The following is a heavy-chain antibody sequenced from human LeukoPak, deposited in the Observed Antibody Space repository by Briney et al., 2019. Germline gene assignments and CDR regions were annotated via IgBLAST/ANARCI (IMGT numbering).Heavy chain of an antibody. Sequence: PSETLSLTCAVYVGSFSGYYWSWIRQPPGNGLEWIGEINQSGSTNYNPSLKRRVTISVDTSKNQFVLKLSSVTAADTAVYYLSRILHGLGRYSKTGPGYSGPGNLVTVSS. V-gene: IGHV4-34*01. J-gene: IGHJ4*02. CDR3: SRILHGLGRYSKTGPGY. CDR1: VGSFSGYY. D-gene: IGHD3-10*01. CDR2: INQSGST.